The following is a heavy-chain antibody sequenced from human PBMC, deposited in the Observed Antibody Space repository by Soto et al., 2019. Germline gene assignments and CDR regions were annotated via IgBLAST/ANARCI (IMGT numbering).Heavy chain of an antibody. CDR3: ARAVLYYDSSGYYSGFDY. CDR2: ISSSSSYI. V-gene: IGHV3-21*01. D-gene: IGHD3-22*01. Sequence: GGSLRLSCAASGFTFSSYSMNWVRQAPGKGLEWVSSISSSSSYIYYADSVKGRFTISRDNAKNSLYLQMNSLRAEDTAVYYCARAVLYYDSSGYYSGFDYWGQGTLVTVSS. CDR1: GFTFSSYS. J-gene: IGHJ4*02.